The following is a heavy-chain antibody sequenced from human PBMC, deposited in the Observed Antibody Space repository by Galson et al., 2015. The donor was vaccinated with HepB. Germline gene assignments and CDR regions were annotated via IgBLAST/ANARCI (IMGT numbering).Heavy chain of an antibody. CDR2: IYPGDSDT. Sequence: QSGAEVKKPGESLKISCKGSGYSFTSYWIGWVRQMPGKGLEWMGIIYPGDSDTRYSPSFQGQVTISADKSISTAYLQWSSLKASDTAMYYCARLVIKLGTPHDYFDYWGQGTLVTVSS. D-gene: IGHD3-9*01. CDR3: ARLVIKLGTPHDYFDY. J-gene: IGHJ4*02. CDR1: GYSFTSYW. V-gene: IGHV5-51*03.